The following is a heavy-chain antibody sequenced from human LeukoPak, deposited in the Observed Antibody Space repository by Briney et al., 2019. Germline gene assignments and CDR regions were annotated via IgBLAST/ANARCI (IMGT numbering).Heavy chain of an antibody. J-gene: IGHJ6*02. Sequence: GGSLRLSCAASGFTFSSYSMNWVRQAPGKGLEWVSSISSSSSYIYYADSVKGRFTISRDNAKNSLYLQMNSLRAEDTAVYYCARDRGGYCSSTSCYYYGMDVWGQGTTVTVSS. D-gene: IGHD2-2*01. V-gene: IGHV3-21*01. CDR2: ISSSSSYI. CDR1: GFTFSSYS. CDR3: ARDRGGYCSSTSCYYYGMDV.